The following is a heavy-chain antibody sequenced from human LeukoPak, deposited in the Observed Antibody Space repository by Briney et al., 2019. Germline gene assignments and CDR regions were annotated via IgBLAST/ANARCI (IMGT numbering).Heavy chain of an antibody. J-gene: IGHJ4*02. D-gene: IGHD3-10*01. CDR3: ASVEVSGYFGY. V-gene: IGHV3-30*04. CDR2: ISYDGSNK. Sequence: GGSLRLSCAASGFTFSSYAMHWVRQAPGKGLEWVAVISYDGSNKYYADSVKGRFTISRDNSKNTLYLQMNSLRAEDTAVYYCASVEVSGYFGYWGQGTLVTVSS. CDR1: GFTFSSYA.